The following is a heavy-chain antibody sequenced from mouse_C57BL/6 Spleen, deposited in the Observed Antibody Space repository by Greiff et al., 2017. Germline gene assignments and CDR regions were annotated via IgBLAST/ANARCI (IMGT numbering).Heavy chain of an antibody. D-gene: IGHD1-1*01. CDR1: GYTFTSYW. V-gene: IGHV1-69*01. CDR2: IDPSDSYT. CDR3: ARGEYYYGSSPLDY. Sequence: KLQQPGAELVMPGASVKLSCKASGYTFTSYWMHWVKQRPGQGLEWIGEIDPSDSYTNYNQKFKGKSTLTVDKSSSTAYMQLSSLTSEDSAVYYCARGEYYYGSSPLDYWGQGTTLTVSS. J-gene: IGHJ2*01.